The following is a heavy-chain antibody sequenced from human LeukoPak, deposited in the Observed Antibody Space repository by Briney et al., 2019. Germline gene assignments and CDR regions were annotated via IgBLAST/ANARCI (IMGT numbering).Heavy chain of an antibody. CDR3: AKPWVPERFGELSPFDY. Sequence: GGSLRLSCAASGFTFSSYAMSWVRQAPGKGLEGVSAISGSGGSTYYADSVKGRFTISRDNSKNTLYLQMNSLRAEDTAVYYCAKPWVPERFGELSPFDYWAREPWSPSPQ. CDR1: GFTFSSYA. CDR2: ISGSGGST. J-gene: IGHJ4*02. V-gene: IGHV3-23*01. D-gene: IGHD3-10*01.